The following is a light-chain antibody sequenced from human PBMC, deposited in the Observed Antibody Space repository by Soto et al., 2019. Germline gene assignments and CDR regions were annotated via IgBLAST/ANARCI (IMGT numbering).Light chain of an antibody. CDR1: QSVSSY. CDR2: DAS. Sequence: EIVLTQSQPTLSLSPGERAILSCRASQSVSSYLAWYQQKPGQAPRLLIYDASNRATGIPARFSGSGSGTDFTLTISSLEPEDFAVYYCQQRSNWPLTFGGGTKVEIK. J-gene: IGKJ4*01. V-gene: IGKV3-11*01. CDR3: QQRSNWPLT.